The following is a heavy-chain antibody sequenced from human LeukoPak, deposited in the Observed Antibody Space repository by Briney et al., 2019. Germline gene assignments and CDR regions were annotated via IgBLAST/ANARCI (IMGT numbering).Heavy chain of an antibody. Sequence: GRSLRLSCAASGFTFSSYGMHWVRQAPGKGLEWVAVISYDGSNKYYADSVKGRFTISRDNSKNTLYLQMNSLRAEDTAVYYCAKDGGGSYPDGPTFDYWGQGTLVTVSS. D-gene: IGHD1-26*01. V-gene: IGHV3-30*18. CDR3: AKDGGGSYPDGPTFDY. J-gene: IGHJ4*02. CDR2: ISYDGSNK. CDR1: GFTFSSYG.